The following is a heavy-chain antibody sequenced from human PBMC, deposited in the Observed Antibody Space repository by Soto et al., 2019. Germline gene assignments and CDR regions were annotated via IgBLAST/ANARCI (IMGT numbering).Heavy chain of an antibody. V-gene: IGHV3-9*01. CDR2: ISWNSGSI. CDR3: AKDSKDDILTAYLLV. Sequence: EVQLVESGGGLVQPGRSLRLSCAASGFTFDDYAMHWVRQAPGKGLEWVSGISWNSGSIGYADSVKGRFTISRDNAKNSLYLQMNSLRAEDTALYYCAKDSKDDILTAYLLVWGQGTLVTVSS. D-gene: IGHD3-9*01. J-gene: IGHJ4*02. CDR1: GFTFDDYA.